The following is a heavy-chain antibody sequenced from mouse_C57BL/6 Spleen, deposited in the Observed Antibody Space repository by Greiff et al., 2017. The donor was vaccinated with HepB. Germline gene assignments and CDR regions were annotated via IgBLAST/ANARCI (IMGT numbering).Heavy chain of an antibody. V-gene: IGHV14-2*01. Sequence: EVQLKESGAELVKPGASVKLSCTASGFNIKDYYMHWVKQRTEQGLEWIGRIDPEDGETKYAPKFQGKATITADTSSNAAYLQLSSLTSEDTAVYYCARSDWDEWYFDVWGTGTTVTVSS. J-gene: IGHJ1*03. CDR3: ARSDWDEWYFDV. D-gene: IGHD4-1*01. CDR1: GFNIKDYY. CDR2: IDPEDGET.